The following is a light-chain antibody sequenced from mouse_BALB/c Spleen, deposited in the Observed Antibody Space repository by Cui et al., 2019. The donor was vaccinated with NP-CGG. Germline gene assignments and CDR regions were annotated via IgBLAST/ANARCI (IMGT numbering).Light chain of an antibody. V-gene: IGLV1*01. CDR2: VIN. CDR3: ALWYNNHLV. Sequence: QTGVTQESALTTSPGETVTLTCRSSIGAVTTSNYANWVQEKPDHLFTGLISVINNRVPGVPARFSGSLIGDKSALTITGTQTEDEAIYFCALWYNNHLVFGGGTKLTVL. J-gene: IGLJ1*01. CDR1: IGAVTTSNY.